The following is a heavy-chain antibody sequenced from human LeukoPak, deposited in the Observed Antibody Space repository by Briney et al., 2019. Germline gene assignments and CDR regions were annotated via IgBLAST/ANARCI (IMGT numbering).Heavy chain of an antibody. Sequence: PGGSLRLSCAVSGFTFSSYEMNWVRQAPGKGLEWLSYITSSGSTIYYADSVKGRFTISRDNAKNSLYLQMNSLRAEDRAIYYCARDQGYCRSTSGAYYFDYGGRETLVTVSS. V-gene: IGHV3-48*03. CDR1: GFTFSSYE. CDR2: ITSSGSTI. D-gene: IGHD2-2*01. CDR3: ARDQGYCRSTSGAYYFDY. J-gene: IGHJ4*02.